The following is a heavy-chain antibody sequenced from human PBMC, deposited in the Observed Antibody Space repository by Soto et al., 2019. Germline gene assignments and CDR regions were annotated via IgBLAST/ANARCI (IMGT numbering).Heavy chain of an antibody. V-gene: IGHV4-4*02. Sequence: QVHLQESGPGLVKPSGTLSLTCAVSGGSISSGNWWSWVRQPPGKGLGWIGEVFHTGSTNYNPSLKSRVTISVDNSKNQFSVNLNSGTAADTAGYDGAREGVDGYKWLYWGPGALVTVSS. CDR1: GGSISSGNW. CDR2: VFHTGST. J-gene: IGHJ4*02. D-gene: IGHD5-12*01. CDR3: AREGVDGYKWLY.